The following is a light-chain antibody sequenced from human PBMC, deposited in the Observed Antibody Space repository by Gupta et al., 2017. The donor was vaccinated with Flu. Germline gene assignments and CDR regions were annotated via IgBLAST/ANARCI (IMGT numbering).Light chain of an antibody. CDR1: LSNIAGNY. J-gene: IGLJ3*02. CDR2: RNF. V-gene: IGLV1-47*01. CDR3: ATWDDSSSDWV. Sequence: QSVLTQPPSASGTPGERVIISCSGPLSNIAGNYVFWYPQVPGAAPRLLLYRNFQRPSGVPERFSGSKSETTASLTISGLQAEDEADYYCATWDDSSSDWVFGEGTKVTVL.